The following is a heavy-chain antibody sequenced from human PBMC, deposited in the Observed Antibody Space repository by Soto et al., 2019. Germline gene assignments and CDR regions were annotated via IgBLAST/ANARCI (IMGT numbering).Heavy chain of an antibody. CDR3: ARDRVKDTALGPLHYYYGMDV. D-gene: IGHD5-18*01. Sequence: ASVKVSCKASGYTFTTYAMHWVRQAPGQRLEWMGRINAGNDNTKYSQKFQGRVTITRDTSASTAYMELSSLRSEDTAVYYCARDRVKDTALGPLHYYYGMDVWGQGTTVTVSS. V-gene: IGHV1-3*01. J-gene: IGHJ6*02. CDR1: GYTFTTYA. CDR2: INAGNDNT.